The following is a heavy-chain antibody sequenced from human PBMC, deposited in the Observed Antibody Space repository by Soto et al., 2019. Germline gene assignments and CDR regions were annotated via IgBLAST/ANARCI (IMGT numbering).Heavy chain of an antibody. J-gene: IGHJ5*02. CDR1: GYTFTSYY. D-gene: IGHD3-16*01. CDR3: VRSDYDYIWGSSAYNWFDP. Sequence: ASVKVSCKASGYTFTSYYMHWVRQAPGQGLEWMGIINPSGGSTSYAQKFQGRVTMTRDTSTSTVYMELSSLRSEDTAVYYCVRSDYDYIWGSSAYNWFDPWGQGTLVTVSS. V-gene: IGHV1-46*03. CDR2: INPSGGST.